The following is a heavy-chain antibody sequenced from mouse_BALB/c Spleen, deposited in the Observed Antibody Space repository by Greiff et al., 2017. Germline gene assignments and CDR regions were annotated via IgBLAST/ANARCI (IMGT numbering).Heavy chain of an antibody. J-gene: IGHJ2*01. V-gene: IGHV3-8*02. CDR1: GDSITSGY. D-gene: IGHD2-4*01. CDR3: ARSHYDYDVHFDY. CDR2: ISYSGST. Sequence: EVQLQQSGPSLVKPSQTLSLTCSVTGDSITSGYWNWIRKFPGNKLEYMGYISYSGSTYYNPSLKSRISITRDTSKNQYYLQLNSVTTEDTATYYCARSHYDYDVHFDYWGQGTTLTVSS.